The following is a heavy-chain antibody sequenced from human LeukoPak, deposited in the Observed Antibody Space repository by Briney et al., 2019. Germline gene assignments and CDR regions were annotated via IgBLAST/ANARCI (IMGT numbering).Heavy chain of an antibody. V-gene: IGHV3-30-3*01. CDR2: VSYDGGSK. Sequence: GGSLRLSCAASGFAFSSYAMHWVRQGPGKGLEWVALVSYDGGSKYYADSVKGRITISRDNSKNTLYLQMNSLRAEDTAVYYCARGPYDILTGSSPDYWGQGTLVTVSS. CDR1: GFAFSSYA. J-gene: IGHJ4*02. D-gene: IGHD3-9*01. CDR3: ARGPYDILTGSSPDY.